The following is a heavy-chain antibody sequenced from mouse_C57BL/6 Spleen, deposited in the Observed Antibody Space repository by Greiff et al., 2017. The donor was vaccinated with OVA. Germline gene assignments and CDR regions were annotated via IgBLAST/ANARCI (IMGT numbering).Heavy chain of an antibody. CDR1: GFSFNTYA. Sequence: EVKLMESGGGLVQPKGSLKLSCAASGFSFNTYAMNWVRQAPGKGLEWVARIRSKSNNYATYYADSVKDRFTISRDDSESMLYLQMNNLKTEDTAMYYCVRQEIYYGNYNWYFDVWGTGTTVTVSS. V-gene: IGHV10-1*01. CDR2: IRSKSNNYAT. CDR3: VRQEIYYGNYNWYFDV. J-gene: IGHJ1*03. D-gene: IGHD2-1*01.